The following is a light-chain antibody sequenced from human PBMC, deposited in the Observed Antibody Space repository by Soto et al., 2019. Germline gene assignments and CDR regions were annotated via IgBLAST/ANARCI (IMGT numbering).Light chain of an antibody. CDR3: SSFTSSTTYV. Sequence: QSVLTQPASVSGSPGQSITVSCTGSTSDVGRYKSVSWYQHHPGTAPKLLIYDVSKRPSGVSSRFSGSRSGNTASLTISGLQTEDEADYYCSSFTSSTTYVFETGTKVTVL. J-gene: IGLJ1*01. V-gene: IGLV2-14*03. CDR1: TSDVGRYKS. CDR2: DVS.